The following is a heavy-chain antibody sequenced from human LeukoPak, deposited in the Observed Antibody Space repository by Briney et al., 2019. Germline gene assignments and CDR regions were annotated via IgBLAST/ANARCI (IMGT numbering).Heavy chain of an antibody. CDR1: GGSISSYY. CDR2: IYYSGST. CDR3: ARDSLGPLDY. J-gene: IGHJ4*02. Sequence: PSQTLSLTCTVSGGSISSYYWSWIRQPPGKGLEWIGYIYYSGSTNYNPSLKSRVTISVDTSKNQFSLKLSSVTAADTAVYYCARDSLGPLDYWGQGTLVTVSS. V-gene: IGHV4-59*01.